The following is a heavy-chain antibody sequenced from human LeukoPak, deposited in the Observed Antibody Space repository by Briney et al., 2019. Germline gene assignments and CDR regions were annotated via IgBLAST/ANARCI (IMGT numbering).Heavy chain of an antibody. Sequence: ASVKVSCKASGGTFSSYAISWVRQAPGQGLEWMGWMNPNSGNTGYAQKFQGRVTITRNTSISTAYMELSSLRSEDTAVYYCARGPNYDFWSGLWGQGTLVTVSS. CDR2: MNPNSGNT. V-gene: IGHV1-8*03. J-gene: IGHJ4*02. D-gene: IGHD3-3*01. CDR1: GGTFSSYA. CDR3: ARGPNYDFWSGL.